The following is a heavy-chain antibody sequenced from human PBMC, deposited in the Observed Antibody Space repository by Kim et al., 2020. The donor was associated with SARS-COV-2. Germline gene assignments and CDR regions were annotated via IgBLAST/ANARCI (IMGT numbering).Heavy chain of an antibody. Sequence: NYNPSLKSRVTISVDTSKNQFSLKLSSVTAADTAVYYCVRSSYDSSGLDYWGQGTLVTVSS. J-gene: IGHJ4*02. V-gene: IGHV4-4*09. D-gene: IGHD3-22*01. CDR3: VRSSYDSSGLDY.